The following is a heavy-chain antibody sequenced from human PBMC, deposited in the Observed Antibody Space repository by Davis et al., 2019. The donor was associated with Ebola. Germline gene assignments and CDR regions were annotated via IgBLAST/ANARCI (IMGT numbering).Heavy chain of an antibody. CDR2: IRYDGSNK. J-gene: IGHJ5*02. CDR3: AKHRLPAHQQHVHNWFDP. CDR1: GFTFNYYG. Sequence: PGGSLRLSCAASGFTFNYYGMHWVRQAPGKGLEWVAFIRYDGSNKYYAESVKGRFTISRENSKKMLYLQMNNLRGEDTAVYYCAKHRLPAHQQHVHNWFDPWGQGTLVTVSS. V-gene: IGHV3-30*02. D-gene: IGHD6-6*01.